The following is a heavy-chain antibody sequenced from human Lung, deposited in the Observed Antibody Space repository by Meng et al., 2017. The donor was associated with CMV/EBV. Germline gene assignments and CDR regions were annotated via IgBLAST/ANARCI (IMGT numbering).Heavy chain of an antibody. D-gene: IGHD2-15*01. CDR1: GGSVSSGSYY. CDR2: VFYTGST. J-gene: IGHJ6*02. Sequence: AXTXSLXCTVSGGSVSSGSYYWSWIRQPPGKGLEWIGYVFYTGSTYYNPSLKSRVTLSLDTSKNQFSLKLSSVTAADTAVYYCARRSTSEPSGGTYGWGPGPPVTVSS. CDR3: ARRSTSEPSGGTYG. V-gene: IGHV4-61*01.